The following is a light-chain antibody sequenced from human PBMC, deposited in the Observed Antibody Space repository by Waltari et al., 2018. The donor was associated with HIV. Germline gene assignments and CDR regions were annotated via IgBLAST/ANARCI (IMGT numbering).Light chain of an antibody. V-gene: IGLV4-69*01. CDR3: QTWGTGIRV. Sequence: QLFLTQSPPASASLGASVKLTCPLSSGHSGYAIAWHQQQPERGPRYLMTVNSDGSHRKRDGIPDLFSGSSSEAERYLTISSLQSEDEADYYCQTWGTGIRVFGGGTKLTVL. J-gene: IGLJ2*01. CDR2: VNSDGSH. CDR1: SGHSGYA.